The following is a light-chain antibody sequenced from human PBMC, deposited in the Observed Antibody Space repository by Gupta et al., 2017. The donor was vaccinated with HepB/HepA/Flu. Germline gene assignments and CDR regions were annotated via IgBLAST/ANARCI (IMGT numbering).Light chain of an antibody. J-gene: IGLJ2*01. V-gene: IGLV1-47*01. CDR2: RNN. CDR3: AAWDDSRSGPV. Sequence: QSVLTQPPSASGTPGQRVTISCSGSSSNIGSNYVYWYQQLPGTAPKLLIYRNNQRPSGVPDRVSGSKSGTSASLAISGLRSEDEADYYCAAWDDSRSGPVFGGGTKLTVL. CDR1: SSNIGSNY.